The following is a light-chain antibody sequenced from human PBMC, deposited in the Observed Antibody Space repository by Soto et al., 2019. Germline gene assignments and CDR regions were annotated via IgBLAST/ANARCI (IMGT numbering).Light chain of an antibody. J-gene: IGKJ4*01. CDR2: GAS. CDR1: QSVSSSY. Sequence: EIVFTQSPGTLSLSPGERATLSCSASQSVSSSYLAWYQQKPGQAPRLLIYGASSRATGIPDRFSGSGSGTDFTLTISRLEPEDFAVYYCQQYGSSPPETFGGGTKVDIK. CDR3: QQYGSSPPET. V-gene: IGKV3-20*01.